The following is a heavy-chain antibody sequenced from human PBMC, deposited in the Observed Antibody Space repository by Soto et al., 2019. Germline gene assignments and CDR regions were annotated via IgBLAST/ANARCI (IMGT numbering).Heavy chain of an antibody. CDR2: ISGSGGST. V-gene: IGHV3-23*01. Sequence: EVQLLESGGGLVQPGGSLRLSCAASGFTFSNYAMNWVRQAPGKGLEWVSVISGSGGSTYYADSVKGRFTISRDNSKNTLYLQMNSLRAEDTAVYYCASRSSGWYFDYWGQGPLVTVSS. CDR1: GFTFSNYA. J-gene: IGHJ4*02. CDR3: ASRSSGWYFDY. D-gene: IGHD6-19*01.